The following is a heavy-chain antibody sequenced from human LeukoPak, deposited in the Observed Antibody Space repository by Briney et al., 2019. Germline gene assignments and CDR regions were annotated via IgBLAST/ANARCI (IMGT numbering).Heavy chain of an antibody. CDR3: AKRPSQGSPKATRGYYFDY. CDR1: GGSISSYY. V-gene: IGHV4-4*07. Sequence: KPSETLSLTCTVSGGSISSYYWSWIRQPAGKGLEWIGRIYTSGSTNYNPSLKSRVTMSVDTSKNQFSLKLSSVTAADTAVYYCAKRPSQGSPKATRGYYFDYWGQGTLVTVSS. CDR2: IYTSGST. J-gene: IGHJ4*02. D-gene: IGHD3-10*01.